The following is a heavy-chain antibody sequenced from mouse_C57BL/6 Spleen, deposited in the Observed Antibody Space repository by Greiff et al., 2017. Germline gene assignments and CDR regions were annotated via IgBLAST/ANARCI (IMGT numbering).Heavy chain of an antibody. D-gene: IGHD2-5*01. Sequence: VQLVESGPELVKPGASVKISCKASGYAFSSSWMNWVKQRPGKGLEWIGRIYPGDGDTNYNGKFKGKATLTADKSSSTAYMQLSSLTSEDSAVYFGARDGSNYFSWFAYWGQGTLVTVSA. CDR2: IYPGDGDT. CDR3: ARDGSNYFSWFAY. V-gene: IGHV1-82*01. CDR1: GYAFSSSW. J-gene: IGHJ3*01.